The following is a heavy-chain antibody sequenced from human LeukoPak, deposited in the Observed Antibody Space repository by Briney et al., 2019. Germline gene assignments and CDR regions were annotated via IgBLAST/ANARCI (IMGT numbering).Heavy chain of an antibody. Sequence: GGSLRLSCAASGFTFGNAWMTWVRQAPGKGLEWVGRIKSKTDGGTTDYAAPVKGRFTISRDDSKNTLYLQMNSLKTEDTAVYYCTTDSETYYSDTSGYYYGSFDYWGQGTLVTVSS. CDR2: IKSKTDGGTT. V-gene: IGHV3-15*01. CDR1: GFTFGNAW. J-gene: IGHJ4*02. D-gene: IGHD3-22*01. CDR3: TTDSETYYSDTSGYYYGSFDY.